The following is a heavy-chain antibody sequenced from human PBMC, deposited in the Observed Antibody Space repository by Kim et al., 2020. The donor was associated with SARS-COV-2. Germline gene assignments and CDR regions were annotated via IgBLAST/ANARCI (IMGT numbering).Heavy chain of an antibody. D-gene: IGHD4-17*01. CDR1: GGSFSGYY. CDR3: ARGYDYGDNEDY. J-gene: IGHJ4*02. CDR2: INQSGST. Sequence: SETLSLTCVVYGGSFSGYYWSWIRQPPGKGLEWIGEINQSGSTNYNPSLKSRVTISADTSKNQFSLKLSSVTAADTAVYYCARGYDYGDNEDYWGQGTLV. V-gene: IGHV4-34*01.